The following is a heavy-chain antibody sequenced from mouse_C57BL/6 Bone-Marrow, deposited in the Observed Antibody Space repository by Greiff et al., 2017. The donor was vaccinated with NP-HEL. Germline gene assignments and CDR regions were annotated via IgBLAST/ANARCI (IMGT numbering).Heavy chain of an antibody. CDR2: IWRGGST. J-gene: IGHJ4*01. Sequence: VKLMESGPGLVQPSQSLSITCTVSGFSLTSYGVHWVRQSPGKGLEWLGVIWRGGSTDYNAAFMSRLSIIKDNSKSQVIFKMNSLQADDTAIYYGVIYGYGGYAMDYWGQGTSVTVSS. V-gene: IGHV2-5*01. CDR3: VIYGYGGYAMDY. D-gene: IGHD2-2*01. CDR1: GFSLTSYG.